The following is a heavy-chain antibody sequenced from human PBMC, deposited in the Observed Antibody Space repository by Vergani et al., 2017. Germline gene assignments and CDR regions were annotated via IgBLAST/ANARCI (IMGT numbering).Heavy chain of an antibody. CDR1: GFTFDDYT. V-gene: IGHV3-43*01. Sequence: EVQLVESGGVVVQPGGSLRLSCAASGFTFDDYTMHWVRQAPGKGLERVSLISWDGGSTYYADSVKGRFSISRDNSNNSLYLQMNSLRTEDTALYYCAKESGYDILTGYDDAFDIWGQGTMVTVSS. J-gene: IGHJ3*02. CDR3: AKESGYDILTGYDDAFDI. D-gene: IGHD3-9*01. CDR2: ISWDGGST.